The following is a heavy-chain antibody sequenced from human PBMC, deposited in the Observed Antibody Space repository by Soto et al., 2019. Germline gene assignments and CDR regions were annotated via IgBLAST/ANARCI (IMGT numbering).Heavy chain of an antibody. CDR2: FDPEGGEA. V-gene: IGHV1-24*01. J-gene: IGHJ4*02. Sequence: GASVKVSCKISGHTLTEFSIHWVRQAPGKGLEWMGGFDPEGGEAIYAQKWHGRVTVTEDTVTDTAYMELSGLKSDDSAVYHCTGAESPDTAYFSLYWGQGTPVTVSS. D-gene: IGHD7-27*01. CDR1: GHTLTEFS. CDR3: TGAESPDTAYFSLY.